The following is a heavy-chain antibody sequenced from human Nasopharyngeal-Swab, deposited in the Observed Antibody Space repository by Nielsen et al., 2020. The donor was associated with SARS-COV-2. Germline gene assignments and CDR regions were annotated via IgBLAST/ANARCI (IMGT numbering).Heavy chain of an antibody. CDR3: AKERVEQGAFDI. Sequence: GGSLRLSCAASGFTFRSYAMNWVRQAPGKGLEWVSGISGSGGSTYYADSVKGRFTISRDNSKNTLYLQMNSLRAEDTAVYYCAKERVEQGAFDIWGQGTMVTVSS. V-gene: IGHV3-23*01. D-gene: IGHD1/OR15-1a*01. J-gene: IGHJ3*02. CDR1: GFTFRSYA. CDR2: ISGSGGST.